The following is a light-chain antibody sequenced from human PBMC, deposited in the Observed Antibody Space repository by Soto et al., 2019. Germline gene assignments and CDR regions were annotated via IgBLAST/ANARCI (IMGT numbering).Light chain of an antibody. V-gene: IGLV2-14*01. CDR3: GSYATSSYV. CDR2: EVS. CDR1: TSDVGGYNY. Sequence: QSALTQPASVSGSPGQSITISCTGTTSDVGGYNYVSWYQQHPGKAPKLMIYEVSNRPSGISNRFSGSKSVNTASLTISGLQAEDEADYYCGSYATSSYVFGTGTKVTVL. J-gene: IGLJ1*01.